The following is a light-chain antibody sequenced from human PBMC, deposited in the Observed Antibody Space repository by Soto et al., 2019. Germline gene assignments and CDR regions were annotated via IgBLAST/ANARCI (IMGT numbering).Light chain of an antibody. CDR2: SAS. J-gene: IGKJ3*01. CDR3: QQSYSTPRT. V-gene: IGKV1-39*01. Sequence: DIQMTQSPSSLSASVGDRVTITCRASQSISSYLNWYQQKPGKAPKLLIYSASSLQSGVPSRFSSSGSGTDFPLTLSSLQPEDFATYYCQQSYSTPRTFGPGTKVDIK. CDR1: QSISSY.